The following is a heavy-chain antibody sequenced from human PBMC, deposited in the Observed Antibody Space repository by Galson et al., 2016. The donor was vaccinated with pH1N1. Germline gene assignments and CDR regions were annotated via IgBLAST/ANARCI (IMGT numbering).Heavy chain of an antibody. V-gene: IGHV5-51*03. J-gene: IGHJ4*02. D-gene: IGHD2/OR15-2a*01. CDR1: GYTFTTYW. Sequence: QSGAEVKKPGESLKISCQASGYTFTTYWIGWVRQMPGKGLEWMGIIYPGASETKYSPSFEGQVTFSVDKSKNTAYLHWSRLKTSDTAIYYCARRSTELGLDYWGQGVLVTVSS. CDR3: ARRSTELGLDY. CDR2: IYPGASET.